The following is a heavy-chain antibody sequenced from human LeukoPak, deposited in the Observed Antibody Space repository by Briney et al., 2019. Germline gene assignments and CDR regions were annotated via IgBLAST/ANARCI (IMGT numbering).Heavy chain of an antibody. Sequence: QPGGSLRLSCAASGFTFSSYWMHWVRQAPGKGLVWVSRINSDGSSTSYADSVKGRFTISRDNAKNTLYLQMNSLRAEDTAVYCCARGVRIAAAGHDYWGQGTLVTVSS. V-gene: IGHV3-74*01. CDR2: INSDGSST. CDR1: GFTFSSYW. J-gene: IGHJ4*02. CDR3: ARGVRIAAAGHDY. D-gene: IGHD6-13*01.